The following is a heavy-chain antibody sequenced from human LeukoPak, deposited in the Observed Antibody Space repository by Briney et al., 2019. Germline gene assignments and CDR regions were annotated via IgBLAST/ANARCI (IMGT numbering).Heavy chain of an antibody. J-gene: IGHJ4*02. Sequence: GGSLRLSCAASGFTFSSYSINGVRQAPGKGLEWVSSISSSSSYIYYADSVKGRFTISRDNAKNSLYLQMNSLRAEDTAVYYCARDTSSRYSSSWYHFDYWGQGTLVTVSS. CDR1: GFTFSSYS. CDR2: ISSSSSYI. CDR3: ARDTSSRYSSSWYHFDY. V-gene: IGHV3-21*01. D-gene: IGHD6-13*01.